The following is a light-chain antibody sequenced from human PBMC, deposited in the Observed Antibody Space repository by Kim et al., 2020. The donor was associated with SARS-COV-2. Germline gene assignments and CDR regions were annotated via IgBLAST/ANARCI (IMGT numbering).Light chain of an antibody. Sequence: PGDRATLSCRASQSISSNLAWYQQKPGQAPRLLMYGASTRATGIPARFSGSGSGTEFTLTISSLQSEDFAVYYCQQYNNWPPWTFGQGTKVDIK. CDR2: GAS. CDR1: QSISSN. J-gene: IGKJ1*01. CDR3: QQYNNWPPWT. V-gene: IGKV3-15*01.